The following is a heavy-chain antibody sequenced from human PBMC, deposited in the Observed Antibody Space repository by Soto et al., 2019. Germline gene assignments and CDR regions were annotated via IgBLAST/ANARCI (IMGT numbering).Heavy chain of an antibody. Sequence: SETLSLTCAVSGGPISSSHWWTWVRQPPGKGLDWIGEIFHSGSTNYNPSLRSRVTISLDKSRNHFSLTLRSVTAADTAVYYCARSPSSSWFGGGAFDIWGQGTMVTVSS. CDR2: IFHSGST. CDR3: ARSPSSSWFGGGAFDI. CDR1: GGPISSSHW. D-gene: IGHD6-13*01. J-gene: IGHJ3*02. V-gene: IGHV4-4*02.